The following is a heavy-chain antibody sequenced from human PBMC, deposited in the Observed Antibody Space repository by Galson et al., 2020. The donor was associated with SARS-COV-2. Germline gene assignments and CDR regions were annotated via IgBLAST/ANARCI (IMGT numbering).Heavy chain of an antibody. D-gene: IGHD1-1*01. V-gene: IGHV3-30*04. Sequence: GESLKISCAASAITLSRYSMNWVRQAPGKGLDWVAVISYDGNDKNYADSVKGRFTISRDNSKNTLFLQMNSLRAEDTAVYYCARGGGYNNYGGGLDYWGQGTLVTVSS. J-gene: IGHJ4*02. CDR3: ARGGGYNNYGGGLDY. CDR2: ISYDGNDK. CDR1: AITLSRYS.